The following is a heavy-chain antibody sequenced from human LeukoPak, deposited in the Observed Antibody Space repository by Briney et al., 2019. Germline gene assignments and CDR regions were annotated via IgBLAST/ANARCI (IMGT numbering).Heavy chain of an antibody. CDR2: INHSGST. J-gene: IGHJ6*03. Sequence: SETLSLTCAVYGGSFSGYYWSWIRQPPGKGLEWIGEINHSGSTNYNPSLKSRVTISVDTSKNQFSLKLSSVTAADTAVYYCARVRRYCSSTSCYRFYYYYYMDVWGKGTTVTVSS. CDR3: ARVRRYCSSTSCYRFYYYYYMDV. D-gene: IGHD2-2*01. V-gene: IGHV4-34*01. CDR1: GGSFSGYY.